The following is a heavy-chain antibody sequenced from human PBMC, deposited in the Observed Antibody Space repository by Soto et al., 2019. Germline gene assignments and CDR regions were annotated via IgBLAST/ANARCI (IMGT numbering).Heavy chain of an antibody. Sequence: SETLSLTCAVYGGSFSGYYWSWIRQPPGKGLEWIGEINHSGSTNYNPSLKSRVTISVDTSKNQFSLKLSSVTAADTAVYYCARGHRDSAALRPARWFDPWGQGALVTVSS. V-gene: IGHV4-34*01. CDR2: INHSGST. CDR1: GGSFSGYY. J-gene: IGHJ5*02. D-gene: IGHD2-15*01. CDR3: ARGHRDSAALRPARWFDP.